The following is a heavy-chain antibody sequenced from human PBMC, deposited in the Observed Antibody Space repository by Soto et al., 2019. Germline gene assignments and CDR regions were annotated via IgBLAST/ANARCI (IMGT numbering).Heavy chain of an antibody. CDR2: IWYDGRNK. CDR1: GFTFSSYG. CDR3: ARDPEIAARPGYYYYYGMDV. Sequence: RSLRLSCAASGFTFSSYGMHWVRQAPGKRLEWVSVIWYDGRNKDYADSLKGRFTISRDNSKNTLYLQMNSLRAEDTAVYYCARDPEIAARPGYYYYYGMDVWGQGTTVTVS. D-gene: IGHD6-6*01. V-gene: IGHV3-33*01. J-gene: IGHJ6*02.